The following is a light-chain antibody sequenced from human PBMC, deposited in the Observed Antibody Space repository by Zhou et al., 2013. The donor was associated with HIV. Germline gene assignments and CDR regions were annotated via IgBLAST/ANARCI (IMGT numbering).Light chain of an antibody. CDR1: QAISNS. Sequence: DIQMTQSPSSLSASVGDRVTITCRATQAISNSLAWYQQTPGKAPKLLLYAASRLASGVPSRFSGRGSGSDYTLTITSLQPEDFATYYCQQYYSTPFTFGPGTKVDIK. J-gene: IGKJ3*01. CDR3: QQYYSTPFT. V-gene: IGKV1-NL1*01. CDR2: AAS.